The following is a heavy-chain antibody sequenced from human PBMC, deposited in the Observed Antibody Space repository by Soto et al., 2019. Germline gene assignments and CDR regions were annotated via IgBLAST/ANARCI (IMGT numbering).Heavy chain of an antibody. CDR1: GYTFTNND. D-gene: IGHD3-10*01. V-gene: IGHV1-8*02. CDR3: ASITLPYGSGSYIWFDP. J-gene: IGHJ5*02. Sequence: GASVKVSCTASGYTFTNNDVSWVRQATGQGLEWMGWMNPGSGDTGYAQKFQGRVTMTRDISIATAYMELNSLTSEDTAVYYCASITLPYGSGSYIWFDPWGQGTLVTV. CDR2: MNPGSGDT.